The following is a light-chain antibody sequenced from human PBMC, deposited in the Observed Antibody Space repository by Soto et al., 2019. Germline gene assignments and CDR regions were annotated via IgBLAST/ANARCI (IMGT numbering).Light chain of an antibody. J-gene: IGLJ1*01. V-gene: IGLV1-44*01. Sequence: QSVLTQPPSASGTPGQRATISCSGSSSNIGSNTVNWYQQLPGTAPKLLIYSNNQRPSGVPDRFSGSKSGTSASLAISGLQSEDEADYYCAAWDDSLNAVYVFGTGTKVTVL. CDR3: AAWDDSLNAVYV. CDR2: SNN. CDR1: SSNIGSNT.